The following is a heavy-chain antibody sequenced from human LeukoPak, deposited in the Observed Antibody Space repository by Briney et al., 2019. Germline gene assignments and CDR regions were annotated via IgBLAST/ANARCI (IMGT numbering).Heavy chain of an antibody. Sequence: KPSETLSLTCTVSGGSISSYYWSWIRQPPGKGLEWIGYIYYSGSTNYNPSLKSRVTISVDTSKNQFSLNLSSVTAADTAVYYCARQGDLRADFDYWGQGTLVTVSS. CDR3: ARQGDLRADFDY. D-gene: IGHD2-21*02. V-gene: IGHV4-59*08. CDR2: IYYSGST. CDR1: GGSISSYY. J-gene: IGHJ4*02.